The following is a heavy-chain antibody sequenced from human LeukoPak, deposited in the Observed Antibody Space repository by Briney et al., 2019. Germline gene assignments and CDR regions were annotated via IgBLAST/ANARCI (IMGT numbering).Heavy chain of an antibody. V-gene: IGHV4-4*02. CDR3: ARDLVYSRLIRGWFDP. J-gene: IGHJ5*02. Sequence: SETLSLTCSVSGGSIDTINWWTWVRQPPGKGLEWIGEVHHSGTTSCNPSLRSRVTISVDTSKNQFSLRLRSVTAADTAVYYCARDLVYSRLIRGWFDPWGQGTLVTVSS. CDR1: GGSIDTINW. D-gene: IGHD6-13*01. CDR2: VHHSGTT.